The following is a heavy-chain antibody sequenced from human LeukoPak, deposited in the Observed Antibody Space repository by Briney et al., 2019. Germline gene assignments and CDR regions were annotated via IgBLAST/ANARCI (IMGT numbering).Heavy chain of an antibody. CDR3: TRQWGYCSSTSCYNWFDP. Sequence: SRGSLRLSCAASGFTFSGSAMHWVRQASGKGLEWVGRIRSKANSYATAYAASVKGRFTISRDDSKNTAYLQMNSLKTEDTAVYYCTRQWGYCSSTSCYNWFDPWGQGTLVTVSS. CDR2: IRSKANSYAT. CDR1: GFTFSGSA. D-gene: IGHD2-2*01. V-gene: IGHV3-73*01. J-gene: IGHJ5*02.